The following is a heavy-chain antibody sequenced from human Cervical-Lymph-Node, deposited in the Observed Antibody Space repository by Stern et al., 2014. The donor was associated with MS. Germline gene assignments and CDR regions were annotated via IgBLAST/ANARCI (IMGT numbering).Heavy chain of an antibody. Sequence: VQLVEAGGGVVQPGRSLRLSCAASGFTFSSYAMHWVRQAPGKGLEWVAVISYDGSNKYYADSEKGRFTIYRDNSKTRVDLPMNSLISEDTAVYYCARDNGNSSGWSFYFQHCGQGTLVTVSS. D-gene: IGHD6-19*01. J-gene: IGHJ1*01. CDR2: ISYDGSNK. CDR3: ARDNGNSSGWSFYFQH. CDR1: GFTFSSYA. V-gene: IGHV3-30-3*01.